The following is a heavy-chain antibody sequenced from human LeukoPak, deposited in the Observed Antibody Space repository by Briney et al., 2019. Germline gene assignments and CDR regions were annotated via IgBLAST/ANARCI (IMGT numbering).Heavy chain of an antibody. CDR1: GFTFSSYA. V-gene: IGHV3-23*01. J-gene: IGHJ3*02. CDR3: TRGAYENTRGPADI. D-gene: IGHD5-12*01. CDR2: ITTSGGRT. Sequence: QPGRSLRLSCEASGFTFSSYAMRWVRQAPGKGLEWVSSITTSGGRTYYADCVKGRFTIFRDNSKNMLYLQMNSLGSEDTAEYFCTRGAYENTRGPADIWGQGTMVTVSS.